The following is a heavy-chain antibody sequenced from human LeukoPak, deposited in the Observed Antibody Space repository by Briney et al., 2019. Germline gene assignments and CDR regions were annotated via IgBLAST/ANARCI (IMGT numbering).Heavy chain of an antibody. CDR2: IIPTLGKT. Sequence: ASVKVSCKASGGIFGNFGFTWVRRAPGQGLEWMGRIIPTLGKTSYTQKFQGRVTITADTSTSTAYMELSGLRSEDTAMYYCARVSDCSGGTCCVFDYWGQGTLVIVSS. CDR1: GGIFGNFG. CDR3: ARVSDCSGGTCCVFDY. J-gene: IGHJ4*02. V-gene: IGHV1-69*04. D-gene: IGHD2-15*01.